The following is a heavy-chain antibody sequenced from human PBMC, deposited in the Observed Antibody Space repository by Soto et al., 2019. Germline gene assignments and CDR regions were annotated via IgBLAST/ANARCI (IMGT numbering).Heavy chain of an antibody. V-gene: IGHV3-23*01. J-gene: IGHJ4*02. CDR1: GFTFSSYA. CDR2: LGGSGIRT. D-gene: IGHD6-13*01. CDR3: ATHIGYSSSWYYFAY. Sequence: PVGSLRLSCAASGFTFSSYAMTWVRQAPGKGLEWVSALGGSGIRTYYADSVKGRFTISRDNSKNTLYLQMNSLRAEDTAVYYCATHIGYSSSWYYFAYWGQGTLVTVSS.